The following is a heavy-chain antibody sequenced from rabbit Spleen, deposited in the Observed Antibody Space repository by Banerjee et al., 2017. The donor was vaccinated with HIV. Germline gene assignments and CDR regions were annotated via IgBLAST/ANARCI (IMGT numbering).Heavy chain of an antibody. D-gene: IGHD8-1*01. Sequence: QEQLVESGGGLVKPEGSLTLTCKASQFSFSDRDVMCWVRQAPGKGLEWIACINAATGKPVYATWAKGRFTISRTSSTTVTLQMTSLTAADTATYFCARDTGSSFSSYGMDLWGPGTLVTVS. CDR3: ARDTGSSFSSYGMDL. V-gene: IGHV1S45*01. CDR1: QFSFSDRDV. J-gene: IGHJ6*01. CDR2: INAATGKP.